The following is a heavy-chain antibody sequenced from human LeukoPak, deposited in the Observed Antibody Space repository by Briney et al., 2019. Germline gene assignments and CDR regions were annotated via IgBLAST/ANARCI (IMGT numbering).Heavy chain of an antibody. CDR2: IRYDGSNK. CDR1: GFTFSSYG. D-gene: IGHD3-3*01. J-gene: IGHJ4*02. CDR3: AKVGLGFLGRDHY. V-gene: IGHV3-30*02. Sequence: GGSLRLSCAASGFTFSSYGMHWVRQAPGKGLEWVAFIRYDGSNKYYADSVKGRFTISRDNSKNTLYLQMNSLRAEDTAVYYCAKVGLGFLGRDHYWGQGTLVTVSS.